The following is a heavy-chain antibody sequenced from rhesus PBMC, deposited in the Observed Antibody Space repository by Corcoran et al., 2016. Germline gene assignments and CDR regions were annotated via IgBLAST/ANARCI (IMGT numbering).Heavy chain of an antibody. CDR2: INYGGDIT. Sequence: EVQLVDSGGGLAKPGGSRRLSCAASGFTFSCSWMNWVRQTPGKGPEWISAINYGGDITYYADSVKGRFTISRDNSKNTLSLQMNSLRGEDTAVYYCAKDGFDYWGQGVLVTVSS. J-gene: IGHJ4*01. CDR1: GFTFSCSW. CDR3: AKDGFDY. V-gene: IGHV3S42*01.